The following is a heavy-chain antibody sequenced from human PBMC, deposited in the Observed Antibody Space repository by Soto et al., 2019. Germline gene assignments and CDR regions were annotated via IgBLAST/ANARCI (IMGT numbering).Heavy chain of an antibody. CDR2: ISAYNGNT. CDR3: ARTDSSGYYLDY. J-gene: IGHJ4*02. D-gene: IGHD3-22*01. V-gene: IGHV1-18*01. CDR1: GYTFTSYG. Sequence: QVQLVQSGAEVKEPGASVKVSCKASGYTFTSYGPNWVRQAPGQGLEWMGWISAYNGNTHYAQKFQGRVTMTTDTSTSTAYMERRSLSSDATAVYYWARTDSSGYYLDYWGQGTLVTVSA.